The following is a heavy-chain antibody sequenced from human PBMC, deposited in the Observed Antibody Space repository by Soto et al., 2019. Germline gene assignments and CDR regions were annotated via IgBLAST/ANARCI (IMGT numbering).Heavy chain of an antibody. V-gene: IGHV4-59*01. Sequence: SETLSLTCTVSGGSISSYYWSWIRQPPGKGLEWIGYIYYSGSTNYNPSLKSRVTISVDTSKNQFSLKLSSVTAADTAVYYCARDHNTMVRGVINDAFDIWGQGTMVTVSS. D-gene: IGHD3-10*01. CDR3: ARDHNTMVRGVINDAFDI. J-gene: IGHJ3*02. CDR1: GGSISSYY. CDR2: IYYSGST.